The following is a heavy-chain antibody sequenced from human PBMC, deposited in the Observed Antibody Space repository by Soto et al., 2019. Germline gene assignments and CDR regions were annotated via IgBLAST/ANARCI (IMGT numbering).Heavy chain of an antibody. J-gene: IGHJ6*02. V-gene: IGHV3-23*01. CDR3: TKASSDRHHMDV. CDR2: ITETGGDT. Sequence: EVQLLESGGGLVQPGGSLRLSCAASGFTFSNFVMRWVRQTPGKGLEWVSTITETGGDTYYTDSVKGRFTVSRDNSKNTFYLQMTSLRAEDTALYYCTKASSDRHHMDVRGQGTTVTLSS. CDR1: GFTFSNFV.